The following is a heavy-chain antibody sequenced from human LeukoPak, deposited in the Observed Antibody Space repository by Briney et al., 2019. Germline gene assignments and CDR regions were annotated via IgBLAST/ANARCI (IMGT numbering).Heavy chain of an antibody. J-gene: IGHJ4*02. CDR1: GGSISSYY. D-gene: IGHD3-22*01. V-gene: IGHV4-59*08. Sequence: PSETLSLTCTVSGGSISSYYWSWIRQPPGQGLEWNGYVYYSGSTNYNPSLKSRDTISVDTSKNQFSLKLSSVTAADTAVYYCARHPNYYDSSGYYSFDYWGQGTLVTVSS. CDR2: VYYSGST. CDR3: ARHPNYYDSSGYYSFDY.